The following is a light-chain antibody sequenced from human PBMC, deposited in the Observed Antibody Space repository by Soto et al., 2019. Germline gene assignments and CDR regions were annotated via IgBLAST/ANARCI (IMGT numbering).Light chain of an antibody. CDR1: SSNIGSNC. CDR2: RNN. J-gene: IGLJ2*01. CDR3: AAWNDSLSVPV. V-gene: IGLV1-47*01. Sequence: QAVVTQPPSASGTPGQRVTISCSVSSSNIGSNCVYWYQQLPGTAHKLLIYRNNQRPAGVRDRFSGSKSGTSASLAISGLRSEDEADYYCAAWNDSLSVPVFGGGTKVTVL.